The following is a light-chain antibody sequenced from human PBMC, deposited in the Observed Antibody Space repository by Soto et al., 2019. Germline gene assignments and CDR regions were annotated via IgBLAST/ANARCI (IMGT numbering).Light chain of an antibody. CDR2: DAS. CDR3: QNCTSYFFT. Sequence: DIQMTQSPSTLSASVGDRVTITCRASQSITIWLAWYQQKPGKAPKLLIFDASSLESEVPSRFSGSGSGTEFALAFCCVQPDDFATYCCQNCTSYFFTFGQGTKVQIK. J-gene: IGKJ1*01. V-gene: IGKV1-5*01. CDR1: QSITIW.